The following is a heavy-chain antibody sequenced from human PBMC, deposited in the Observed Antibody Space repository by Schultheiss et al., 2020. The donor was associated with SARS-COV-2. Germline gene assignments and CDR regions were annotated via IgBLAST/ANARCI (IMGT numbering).Heavy chain of an antibody. CDR1: GFTFSSYE. CDR2: ISSSGSTI. CDR3: ARGFWGAFDP. Sequence: GGPLRLSCAASGFTFSSYEMNWVRQAPGKGLEWVSYISSSGSTIYYADSVKGRFTISRDNAKNSLYLQMNSLRAEDTAVYYCARGFWGAFDPWGQGTLVTVSS. J-gene: IGHJ5*02. D-gene: IGHD3-16*01. V-gene: IGHV3-48*03.